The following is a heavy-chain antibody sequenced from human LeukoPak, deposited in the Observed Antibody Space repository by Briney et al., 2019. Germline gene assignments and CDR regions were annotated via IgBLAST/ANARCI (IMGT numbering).Heavy chain of an antibody. CDR2: ISRSSSYI. CDR1: GFTFSSYS. CDR3: ARRAPYLPSPDY. J-gene: IGHJ4*02. D-gene: IGHD2-21*01. Sequence: PGGSLRLSCAASGFTFSSYSMNWVRQAPGKGLEWVSSISRSSSYIYYADSVKGRFTISRDNAKNSLYLQMNSLRAEDTAVYYCARRAPYLPSPDYWGQGTLVTVSS. V-gene: IGHV3-21*01.